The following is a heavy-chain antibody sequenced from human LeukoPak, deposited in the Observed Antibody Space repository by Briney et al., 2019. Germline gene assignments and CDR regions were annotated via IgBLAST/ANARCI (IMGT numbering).Heavy chain of an antibody. V-gene: IGHV4-38-2*02. CDR1: GYSISSGYY. Sequence: SETLSLTCTVSGYSISSGYYWGWIRQPPGKGLEWTGSIDHSGSTNYNPSLKSRVTISVDTSKNQFSLKLSSVTAADTAVYYCARLGGWLDYWGQGTLVTVSS. D-gene: IGHD6-19*01. CDR3: ARLGGWLDY. CDR2: IDHSGST. J-gene: IGHJ4*02.